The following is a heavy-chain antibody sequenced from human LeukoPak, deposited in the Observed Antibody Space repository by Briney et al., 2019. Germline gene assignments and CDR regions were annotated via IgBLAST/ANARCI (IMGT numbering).Heavy chain of an antibody. Sequence: SETLSLTCTVSGGSISSSSYYWGWIRQPPGKGLEWIGSIYYSGSTYYNPSLKSRVTISVDTSKNQFSLKLCSVTAADTAVYYCARLKITMGPVDIWGQGTMVTVSS. CDR1: GGSISSSSYY. CDR3: ARLKITMGPVDI. CDR2: IYYSGST. J-gene: IGHJ3*02. D-gene: IGHD3-10*01. V-gene: IGHV4-39*01.